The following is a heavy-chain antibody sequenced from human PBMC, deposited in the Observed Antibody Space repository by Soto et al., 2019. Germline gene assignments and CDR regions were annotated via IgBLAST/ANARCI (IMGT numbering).Heavy chain of an antibody. CDR3: ARENYNSLTGYSYFDY. CDR1: GGSISSGGYY. CDR2: IFYSGST. Sequence: QVQLQESGPGLVKPSQTLSLTCTVSGGSISSGGYYWSWIRQHPGRGLEWIGYIFYSGSTSYNPSLKSRITISVDTSKNQFSLRLSSVTAADTALYFCARENYNSLTGYSYFDYWGQGTLVTVSS. J-gene: IGHJ4*02. D-gene: IGHD3-9*01. V-gene: IGHV4-31*03.